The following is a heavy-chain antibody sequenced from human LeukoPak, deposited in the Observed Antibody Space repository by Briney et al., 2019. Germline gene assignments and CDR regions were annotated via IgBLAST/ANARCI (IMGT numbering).Heavy chain of an antibody. Sequence: SETLSLTCTVSGGSISSSSYYRGWIRQPPGKRLEWIGSIYYSGSTYYNPSLKSRVTISVDTSKNQFSLKLSSVTAADTAVYYCAKGSKQQLPSYWSQGTLVTVSS. D-gene: IGHD6-13*01. CDR3: AKGSKQQLPSY. CDR1: GGSISSSSYY. V-gene: IGHV4-39*01. CDR2: IYYSGST. J-gene: IGHJ4*02.